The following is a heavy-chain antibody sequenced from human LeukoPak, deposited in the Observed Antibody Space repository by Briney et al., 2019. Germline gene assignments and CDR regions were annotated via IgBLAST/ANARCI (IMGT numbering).Heavy chain of an antibody. CDR1: GFTFSSYA. CDR2: ISSNGGST. Sequence: WGSLRLSCSASGFTFSSYAMHWVRQAPGKGLEYVSAISSNGGSTYYADSVKGRFTISRDNSKNTLYLQMSSLRAEDTAVYYCVKGEIQLWPVRGRGAFDYWGQGTLVTVSS. J-gene: IGHJ4*02. CDR3: VKGEIQLWPVRGRGAFDY. D-gene: IGHD5-18*01. V-gene: IGHV3-64D*06.